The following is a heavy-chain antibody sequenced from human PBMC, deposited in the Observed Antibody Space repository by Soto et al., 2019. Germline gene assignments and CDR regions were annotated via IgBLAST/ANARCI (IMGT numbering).Heavy chain of an antibody. Sequence: PGGSLRLSCAASGFTFSSYSMNWVRQAPGKGLEWVSYISSSSSTIYYADSVKGRFTISRDNAKNSLYLQMNSLRAEDTAVYYCARDPLYVILSGYYTPVPYFAYRGQGTLVTVS. CDR3: ARDPLYVILSGYYTPVPYFAY. CDR2: ISSSSSTI. CDR1: GFTFSSYS. V-gene: IGHV3-48*01. D-gene: IGHD3-9*01. J-gene: IGHJ4*02.